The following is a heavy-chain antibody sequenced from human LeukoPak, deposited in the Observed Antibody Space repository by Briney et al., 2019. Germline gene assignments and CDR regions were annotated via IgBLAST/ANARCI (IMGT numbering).Heavy chain of an antibody. CDR1: GFTFRTHD. Sequence: PGRSLRLSCAASGFTFRTHDMHWVRQAPGKGLEWVAVVWDDGSSQNYADSVKGRFTISRDNSKNMLYLQMNSLRAEDTAVYYCAKDQWNPDYWGQGTLVSVSS. D-gene: IGHD6-19*01. CDR3: AKDQWNPDY. J-gene: IGHJ4*02. V-gene: IGHV3-33*06. CDR2: VWDDGSSQ.